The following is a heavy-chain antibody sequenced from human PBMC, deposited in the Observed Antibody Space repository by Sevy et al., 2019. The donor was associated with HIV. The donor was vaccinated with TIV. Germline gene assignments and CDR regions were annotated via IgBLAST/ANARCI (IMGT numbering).Heavy chain of an antibody. V-gene: IGHV3-33*01. Sequence: GGSLRLSCAASGFTFSSYGMHWVRQAPGKGLEWVAVIRYDGSNKYYADSVKGRFTISRDNSKNTLYLQMNSLRAEDTAVYYCARDQVVRDYSYGMDLWGQGTMVTVSS. J-gene: IGHJ6*01. CDR2: IRYDGSNK. CDR1: GFTFSSYG. CDR3: ARDQVVRDYSYGMDL.